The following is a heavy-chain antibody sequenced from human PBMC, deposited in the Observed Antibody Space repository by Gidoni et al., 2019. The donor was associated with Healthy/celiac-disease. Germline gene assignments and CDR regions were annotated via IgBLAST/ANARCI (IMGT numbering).Heavy chain of an antibody. Sequence: EVQLVESGGVVVQPGGSLRLSCPASGSTFDDYIMHWVRQAPGKGLEWVSLISWDGGSTYYADSVKGRFTISRDNSKNSLYLQMNSLRTEDTALYYCAKDTGGTIATYYFDYWGQGTLVTVSS. CDR1: GSTFDDYI. CDR3: AKDTGGTIATYYFDY. CDR2: ISWDGGST. V-gene: IGHV3-43*01. D-gene: IGHD3-3*01. J-gene: IGHJ4*02.